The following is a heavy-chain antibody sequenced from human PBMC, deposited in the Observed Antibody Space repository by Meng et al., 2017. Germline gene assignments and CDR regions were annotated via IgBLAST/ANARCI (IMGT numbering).Heavy chain of an antibody. V-gene: IGHV6-1*01. Sequence: QLQRPQAGPGLVKPAHIRSLFDAIAGDSVSSNSAPWNWSMQFPWSGHEWLGRADNRSKWYHDYAESAKSRLSIDPDTSKNQFSLQLRAVTPEASAGYYWARGSYSFDSWGQRTLVTVSS. CDR1: GDSVSSNSAP. D-gene: IGHD1-26*01. CDR2: ADNRSKWYH. CDR3: ARGSYSFDS. J-gene: IGHJ4*02.